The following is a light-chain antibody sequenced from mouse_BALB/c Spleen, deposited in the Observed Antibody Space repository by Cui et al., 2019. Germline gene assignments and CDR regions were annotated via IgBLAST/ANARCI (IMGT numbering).Light chain of an antibody. CDR2: STS. CDR3: HQWSSCPWT. Sequence: QIVLTQSPAIMSASLGEEITLTCSASSSVSYIHWYQQKSGTSPKLLIYSTSNLASGVPSRFSGSGSGTFYSLTISSVEAEDAADYYCHQWSSCPWTFGGGTKLEIK. J-gene: IGKJ1*01. CDR1: SSVSY. V-gene: IGKV4-80*01.